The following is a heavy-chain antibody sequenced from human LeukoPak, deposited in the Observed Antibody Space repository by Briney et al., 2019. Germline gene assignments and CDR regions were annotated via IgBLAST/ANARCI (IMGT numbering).Heavy chain of an antibody. J-gene: IGHJ1*01. CDR1: GGSISSYY. CDR3: ARDHGSPIYFQH. Sequence: SETLSLTCTVSGGSISSYYWSWIRQPPGKGLEGIGYIYYSGSTNYNPSLKSRVTISVDTSKNQFSLKLSSVTAADTAVYYCARDHGSPIYFQHWGQGTLVTVSS. CDR2: IYYSGST. V-gene: IGHV4-59*01. D-gene: IGHD5-12*01.